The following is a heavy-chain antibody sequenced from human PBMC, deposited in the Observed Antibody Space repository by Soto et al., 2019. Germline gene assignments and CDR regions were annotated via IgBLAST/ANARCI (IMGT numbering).Heavy chain of an antibody. CDR2: IYYSGST. V-gene: IGHV4-59*01. Sequence: PSETLSLTCTVSGGSISSYYWSWIRQPPGKGLEWIGYIYYSGSTNYNPSLKSRVTISVDTSKNQFSLKLSSVTAADTAVYYCARSITIFGVVISYMDVWGKGTTVTVSS. J-gene: IGHJ6*03. CDR1: GGSISSYY. CDR3: ARSITIFGVVISYMDV. D-gene: IGHD3-3*01.